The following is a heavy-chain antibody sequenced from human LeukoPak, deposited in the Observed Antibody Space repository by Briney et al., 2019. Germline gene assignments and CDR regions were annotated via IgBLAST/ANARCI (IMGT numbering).Heavy chain of an antibody. CDR3: ARAAAETGAFRDNWFDP. CDR1: GFTFSNYW. D-gene: IGHD6-19*01. Sequence: GGSLRLSCAASGFTFSNYWMHWVRQAPGKGLEWVAVIAYDGNSKIYADSVKGRFTISRDNSKNTVYLQMNSLRAEDTALYYCARAAAETGAFRDNWFDPWGQGTLVTVSS. V-gene: IGHV3-30-3*01. CDR2: IAYDGNSK. J-gene: IGHJ5*02.